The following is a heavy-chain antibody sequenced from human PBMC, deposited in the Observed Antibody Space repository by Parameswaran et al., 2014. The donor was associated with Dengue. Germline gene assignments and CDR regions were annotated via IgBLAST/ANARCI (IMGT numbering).Heavy chain of an antibody. CDR3: ARRRDSSGLYDY. J-gene: IGHJ4*02. V-gene: IGHV2-5*02. Sequence: VRQAPGKAPEWLAIIYWDDDERYSPSLQSRLTITKDTSKNQVVLTVTDMDPVDTATYYCARRRDSSGLYDYWGQGTLVTVSS. D-gene: IGHD3-22*01. CDR2: IYWDDDE.